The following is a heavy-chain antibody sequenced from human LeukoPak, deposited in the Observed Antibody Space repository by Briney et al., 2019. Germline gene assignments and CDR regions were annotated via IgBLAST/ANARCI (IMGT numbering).Heavy chain of an antibody. CDR2: INHSGCT. Sequence: PSETLSLTCAVYGGSFSGYYWSWIRQPPGKGLEWIGEINHSGCTNYNPSLKSRVTISVDTSKNQFSLKLSSVTAADTAVYYCARELVHAVNYYGSGSYREPFDYWGQGTLVTVSS. CDR1: GGSFSGYY. J-gene: IGHJ4*02. CDR3: ARELVHAVNYYGSGSYREPFDY. V-gene: IGHV4-34*01. D-gene: IGHD3-10*01.